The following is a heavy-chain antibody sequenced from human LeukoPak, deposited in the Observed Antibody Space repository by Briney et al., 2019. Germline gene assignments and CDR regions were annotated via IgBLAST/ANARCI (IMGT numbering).Heavy chain of an antibody. CDR1: GFTFSDYN. V-gene: IGHV3-11*01. CDR2: ISRSGSTK. CDR3: ARDLSGIAGYTYGRGIDY. Sequence: GGSLRLSCAASGFTFSDYNMRWIRQAPGKGLEWVSSISRSGSTKYYADSVKGRFTISRDNAKNSLFLQMNSLRAEDTAVYYCARDLSGIAGYTYGRGIDYWGQGTLVTVSS. J-gene: IGHJ4*02. D-gene: IGHD5-18*01.